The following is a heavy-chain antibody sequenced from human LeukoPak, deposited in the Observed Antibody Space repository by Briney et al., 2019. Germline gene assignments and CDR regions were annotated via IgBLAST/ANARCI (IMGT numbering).Heavy chain of an antibody. D-gene: IGHD6-19*01. Sequence: TETLSLTCTVSGGSISSYYWSWIRQPPGKGLEWIGYIYYSGSTNYNPSLKSRVTMSVDTSKNQFSLRLSSVTAADTAVYYCAREGDSSGWYFDYWGQGTLVTVSS. CDR3: AREGDSSGWYFDY. CDR2: IYYSGST. CDR1: GGSISSYY. V-gene: IGHV4-59*01. J-gene: IGHJ4*02.